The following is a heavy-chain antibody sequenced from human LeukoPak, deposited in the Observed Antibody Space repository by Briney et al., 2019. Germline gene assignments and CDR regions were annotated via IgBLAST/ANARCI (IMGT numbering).Heavy chain of an antibody. CDR1: GFTFSSYS. CDR2: ISSSSSTI. J-gene: IGHJ5*02. V-gene: IGHV3-48*01. CDR3: ARQQQLVTGWFDP. Sequence: GGSLRLSCAASGFTFSSYSMNWVRQAPGKGLEWVSYISSSSSTIYYADSVKGRFTISRDNAKNSLYLQMNSLRAEDTAVYYCARQQQLVTGWFDPWGQGTLVTVSS. D-gene: IGHD6-13*01.